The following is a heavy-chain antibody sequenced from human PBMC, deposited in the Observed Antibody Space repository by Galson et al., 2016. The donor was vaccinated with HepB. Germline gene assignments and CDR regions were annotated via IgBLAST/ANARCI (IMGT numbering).Heavy chain of an antibody. Sequence: SLRLSCAASGFTFTNYWMNWVRQTPGKGLEWVANVSPNGGEEYYVDSVKGRFTISRDNSKNTLYLQMNSLRAEDTSVYYCARDVRPRQPHYYGMDVWGQGTTVTVSS. CDR1: GFTFTNYW. D-gene: IGHD1-1*01. CDR2: VSPNGGEE. CDR3: ARDVRPRQPHYYGMDV. V-gene: IGHV3-7*04. J-gene: IGHJ6*02.